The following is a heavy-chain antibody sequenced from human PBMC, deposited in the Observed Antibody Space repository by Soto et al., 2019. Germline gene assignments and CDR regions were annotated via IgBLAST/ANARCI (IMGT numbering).Heavy chain of an antibody. CDR1: GFTFSSYW. Sequence: GGSLRLSCAASGFTFSSYWMSWVRQAPGKGLEWVANIKQDGSEKYYVESVKGRFTISRDNAKNSLYLQMNSLRAEDTAVYYCARGRAATIFGVATTRHDYWGQGTLVTVSS. CDR3: ARGRAATIFGVATTRHDY. D-gene: IGHD3-3*01. J-gene: IGHJ4*02. V-gene: IGHV3-7*01. CDR2: IKQDGSEK.